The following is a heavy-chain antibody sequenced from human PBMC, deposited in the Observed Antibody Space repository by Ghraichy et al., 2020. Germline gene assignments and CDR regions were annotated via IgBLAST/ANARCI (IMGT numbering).Heavy chain of an antibody. CDR3: TRRPRTYFDS. V-gene: IGHV4-39*01. D-gene: IGHD6-6*01. Sequence: SETLSPTCTVSGGSISSSAYYWGWIRQPPGKGLEWIGSVYYRGNTYYNPSLKSRVTIAADTSKNQFSLKLSAVTAADTAVYFCTRRPRTYFDSWAQGTLVTVSS. CDR2: VYYRGNT. J-gene: IGHJ4*02. CDR1: GGSISSSAYY.